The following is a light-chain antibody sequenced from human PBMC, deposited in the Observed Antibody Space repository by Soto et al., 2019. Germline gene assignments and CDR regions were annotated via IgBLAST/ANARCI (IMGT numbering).Light chain of an antibody. Sequence: QSVLTQPPSASGSPGQSVAISCTGTSSDVGGYNYVSWYQQHPGKAPKLMIYEVNKRPSGVPDRFPGSKSGNTAPLTVSGLQAEDEADSHCSSYAGSSDVFGSGSKVTVL. CDR1: SSDVGGYNY. CDR2: EVN. J-gene: IGLJ6*01. CDR3: SSYAGSSDV. V-gene: IGLV2-8*01.